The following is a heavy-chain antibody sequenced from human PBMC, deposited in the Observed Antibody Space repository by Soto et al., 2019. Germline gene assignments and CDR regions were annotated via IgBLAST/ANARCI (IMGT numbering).Heavy chain of an antibody. V-gene: IGHV3-66*01. CDR1: GFTVNNNY. CDR3: ASPTLV. D-gene: IGHD6-6*01. J-gene: IGHJ4*02. CDR2: IYTGGST. Sequence: EVQLVESGGTLVQPGGSLRLSCAVSGFTVNNNYMSWVRQAPGKGLEWVSSIYTGGSTYYADSVKGRFTISRDTSKNTLYLQMNSLRPDDTAVYYCASPTLVGGQVTLVTVSS.